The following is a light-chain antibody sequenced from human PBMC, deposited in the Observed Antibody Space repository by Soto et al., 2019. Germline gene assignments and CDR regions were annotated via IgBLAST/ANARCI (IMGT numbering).Light chain of an antibody. CDR2: MAS. Sequence: DYQVTQSPSTLSASVGERVTITCRASQNIYTWLAWYRQKPGIAPNVLIHMASTLESGLPSRFSGSGFGIEFTLTISGLQPEDSATYYCPQYERYLTFGQGTEVDIK. J-gene: IGKJ1*01. V-gene: IGKV1-5*03. CDR3: PQYERYLT. CDR1: QNIYTW.